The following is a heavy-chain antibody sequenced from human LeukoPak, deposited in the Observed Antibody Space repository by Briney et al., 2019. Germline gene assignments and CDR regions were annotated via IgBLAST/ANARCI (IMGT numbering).Heavy chain of an antibody. V-gene: IGHV4-59*01. D-gene: IGHD2/OR15-2a*01. CDR2: IYYSGST. CDR3: ASLPSIFDAFDI. J-gene: IGHJ3*02. CDR1: GGSISSYH. Sequence: PSETLSLTCTVSGGSISSYHWSWIRQPPGKGLEWIGYIYYSGSTNYNPSLKSRVTISVDTSKNQFSLKLSSVTAADTAVYYCASLPSIFDAFDIWGQGTMVTASS.